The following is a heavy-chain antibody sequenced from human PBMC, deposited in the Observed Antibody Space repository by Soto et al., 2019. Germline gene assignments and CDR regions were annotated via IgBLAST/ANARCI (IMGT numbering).Heavy chain of an antibody. V-gene: IGHV1-18*01. J-gene: IGHJ5*02. CDR3: ARQPGPTISENWCEP. D-gene: IGHD3-9*01. Sequence: QVHLVQSGVEVKTPAASVKVSCQASGYTFFTYDISWVRQAPGQGLEWMGWISTYSGDTKYAQKFQGRVTMTTDTSTTKAYLKMRSLRSEDTAVYYCARQPGPTISENWCEPWGQGTLVNVS. CDR1: GYTFFTYD. CDR2: ISTYSGDT.